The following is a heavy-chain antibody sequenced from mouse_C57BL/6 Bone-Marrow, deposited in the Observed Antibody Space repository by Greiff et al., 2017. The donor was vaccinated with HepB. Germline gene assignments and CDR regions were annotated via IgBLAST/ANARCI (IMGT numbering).Heavy chain of an antibody. CDR3: ARRGNRLRRAFDY. CDR1: GYTFTSYW. V-gene: IGHV1-64*01. Sequence: QVQLQQPGAELVKPGASVKLSCKASGYTFTSYWMHWVKQRPGQGLEWIGMIHPNSGSTNYNEKFKSKATLTVDESSSTAYMQLSSLTSEDSAVYYCARRGNRLRRAFDYWGQGTTLTVSS. CDR2: IHPNSGST. J-gene: IGHJ2*01. D-gene: IGHD2-4*01.